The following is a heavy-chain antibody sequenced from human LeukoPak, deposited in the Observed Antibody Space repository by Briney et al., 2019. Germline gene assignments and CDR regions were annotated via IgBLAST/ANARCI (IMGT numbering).Heavy chain of an antibody. CDR1: GGTFSSYA. V-gene: IGHV1-69*04. J-gene: IGHJ4*02. CDR2: IIPILGIA. D-gene: IGHD1-26*01. CDR3: ATNLRMGSYYRYYFDY. Sequence: GASVKVSCKASGGTFSSYAIRWVRQAPGQGLEWMGRIIPILGIANYAQKFQGRVTITADKSTSTAYMELSSLRSEDTAVYYCATNLRMGSYYRYYFDYWGQGTLVTVSS.